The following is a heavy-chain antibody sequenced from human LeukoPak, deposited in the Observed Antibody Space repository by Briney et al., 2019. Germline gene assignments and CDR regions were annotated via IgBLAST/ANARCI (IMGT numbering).Heavy chain of an antibody. J-gene: IGHJ1*01. CDR2: IYSGGST. CDR3: ASEPYEPEYFQQ. D-gene: IGHD5-12*01. CDR1: GFTFSSYA. V-gene: IGHV3-53*01. Sequence: GGSLRLSCAASGFTFSSYAMHWVRQAPGKGLEWVSVIYSGGSTYYADSVKGRFTISRDNSKNTLYLQMNSLRAEDTAVYYCASEPYEPEYFQQWGQGTLVTVSS.